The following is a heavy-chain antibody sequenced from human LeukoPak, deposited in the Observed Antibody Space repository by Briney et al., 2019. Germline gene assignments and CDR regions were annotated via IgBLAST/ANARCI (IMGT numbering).Heavy chain of an antibody. J-gene: IGHJ4*02. CDR1: GGSFSGYY. CDR3: ARETKYDILTGYFEGPQYYFDY. V-gene: IGHV4-34*01. CDR2: INHSGST. Sequence: SETLSLTCAVYGGSFSGYYWSWIRQPPGKGREWVGEINHSGSTNYNPSLKSRVTISVDTSKNQFSLKLSSVTAADTAVYYCARETKYDILTGYFEGPQYYFDYWGQGTLVTVSS. D-gene: IGHD3-9*01.